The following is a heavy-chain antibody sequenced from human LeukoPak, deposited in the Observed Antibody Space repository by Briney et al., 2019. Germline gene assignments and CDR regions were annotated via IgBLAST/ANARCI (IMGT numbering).Heavy chain of an antibody. CDR3: AKDARVYCSSTSCHRFDY. V-gene: IGHV3-64*01. CDR1: GFTFSSYG. D-gene: IGHD2-2*01. CDR2: ISSNGGST. Sequence: GGSLRLSCTASGFTFSSYGMHWVRQAPGKGLEYVSAISSNGGSTYYANSVKGRFTISRDNSKNTLYLQMGSLRAADMAVYYCAKDARVYCSSTSCHRFDYWGQGTLVTVSS. J-gene: IGHJ4*02.